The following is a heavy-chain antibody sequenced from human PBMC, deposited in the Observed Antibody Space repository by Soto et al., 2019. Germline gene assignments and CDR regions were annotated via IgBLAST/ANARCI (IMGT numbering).Heavy chain of an antibody. V-gene: IGHV4-30-4*01. CDR1: GGSISSGDYY. CDR3: ARERYYYDSSGYYYYYYGMDV. Sequence: SETLSLTCTVSGGSISSGDYYWSWIRQPPGKGLVWIGYIYYSGSTYYNPSLKRRVTISVDTSKNQFSLKLSSVTAADTAVYYCARERYYYDSSGYYYYYYGMDVWGQGTTVTVSS. J-gene: IGHJ6*02. D-gene: IGHD3-22*01. CDR2: IYYSGST.